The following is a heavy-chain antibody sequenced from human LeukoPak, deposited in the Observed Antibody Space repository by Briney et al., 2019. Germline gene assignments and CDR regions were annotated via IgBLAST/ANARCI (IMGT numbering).Heavy chain of an antibody. J-gene: IGHJ4*02. V-gene: IGHV4-39*02. CDR2: IYYSGST. CDR3: ARESAAGTCDY. D-gene: IGHD6-13*01. CDR1: GGSISSSSYY. Sequence: PSETLSLTCTVSGGSISSSSYYWGWIRQPPGKGLEWIGSIYYSGSTYYNPSLKSRVTISVDTSKNQFSLKLSSVTAADTAVYYCARESAAGTCDYWGQGTLVTVSS.